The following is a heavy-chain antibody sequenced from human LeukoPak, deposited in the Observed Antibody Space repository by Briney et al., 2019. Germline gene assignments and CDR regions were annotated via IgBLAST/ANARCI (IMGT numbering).Heavy chain of an antibody. Sequence: SVKVSCKASGGTFSSYAISWVRQAPGQGLEWMGGIIPIFGTANYAQKFQGRVTITADESTSTAYMELSSLRSEDTAVYYCARLGFGELLSSYYGMDVWGQGTTVTVSS. CDR3: ARLGFGELLSSYYGMDV. D-gene: IGHD3-10*01. J-gene: IGHJ6*02. V-gene: IGHV1-69*13. CDR1: GGTFSSYA. CDR2: IIPIFGTA.